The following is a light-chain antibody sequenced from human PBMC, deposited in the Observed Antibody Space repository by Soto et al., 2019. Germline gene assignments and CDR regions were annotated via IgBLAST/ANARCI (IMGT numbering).Light chain of an antibody. CDR1: SSDVGGYNY. CDR2: DVS. J-gene: IGLJ2*01. Sequence: QSALTQPASVSGSPGQSITISCTGTSSDVGGYNYVSWYQQHPGKAPKLMIYDVSNRPSGVSNRFSGSKSGNTASLTISGLQPEDEADYYCCSYTGSSTPVVFGGGTKLTVL. V-gene: IGLV2-14*03. CDR3: CSYTGSSTPVV.